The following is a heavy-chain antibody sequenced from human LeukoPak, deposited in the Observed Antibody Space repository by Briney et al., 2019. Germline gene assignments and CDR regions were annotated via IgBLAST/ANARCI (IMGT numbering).Heavy chain of an antibody. D-gene: IGHD5-24*01. V-gene: IGHV1-69*13. Sequence: ASVKVSCKASAGTFSSNAISWVRQPPGQGLEWMGGIIPIFGTANYAQKFQGRVTITADESTRTAYMELSSLGSEHTAVYYCAGRRDGYTLFDFWGEGTLVTVSS. CDR2: IIPIFGTA. CDR1: AGTFSSNA. CDR3: AGRRDGYTLFDF. J-gene: IGHJ4*02.